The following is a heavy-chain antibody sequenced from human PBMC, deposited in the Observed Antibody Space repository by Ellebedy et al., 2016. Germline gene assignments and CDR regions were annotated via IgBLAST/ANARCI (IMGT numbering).Heavy chain of an antibody. CDR1: GGSISSGGYY. V-gene: IGHV4-31*03. CDR2: IYYSGST. CDR3: ARLINDVVRGVIFDY. J-gene: IGHJ4*02. Sequence: SETLSLXXTVSGGSISSGGYYWSWIRQHPGKGLEWIGYIYYSGSTYYNPSLKSRVTISVDTSKNQFSLKLSSVTAADTAVYYCARLINDVVRGVIFDYWGQGTLVTVSS. D-gene: IGHD3-10*01.